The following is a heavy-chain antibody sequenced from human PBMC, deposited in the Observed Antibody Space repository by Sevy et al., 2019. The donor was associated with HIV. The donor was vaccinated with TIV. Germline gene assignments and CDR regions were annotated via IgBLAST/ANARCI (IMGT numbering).Heavy chain of an antibody. CDR1: GFTFSSYA. CDR2: ISGSGGST. D-gene: IGHD2-8*02. V-gene: IGHV3-23*01. Sequence: GGCLRLSCAASGFTFSSYAMSWVRQAPGKGLEWVSAISGSGGSTYYADSVKGRFTISRDNSKNTLYLQMNSLRAEDTAVYYCAKEMGYCTGGVCYDTTGYYYGMDVWGQGTTVTVSS. J-gene: IGHJ6*02. CDR3: AKEMGYCTGGVCYDTTGYYYGMDV.